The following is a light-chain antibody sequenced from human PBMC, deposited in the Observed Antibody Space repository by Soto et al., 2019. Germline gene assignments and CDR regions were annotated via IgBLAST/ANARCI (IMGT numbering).Light chain of an antibody. CDR1: QSISRS. Sequence: EIVLTQSPAILSVSPGERATLSCRTSQSISRSLAWYQQKPGQAPRLLISDASTRATGMPARFSGSGSGTEFTLTISSLQSEDFALYYCHQYNSWPPGTFGQGTKVDI. CDR2: DAS. CDR3: HQYNSWPPGT. J-gene: IGKJ2*01. V-gene: IGKV3-15*01.